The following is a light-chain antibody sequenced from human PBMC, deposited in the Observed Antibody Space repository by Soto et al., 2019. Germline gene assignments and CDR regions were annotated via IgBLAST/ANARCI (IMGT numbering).Light chain of an antibody. CDR1: QGIGND. CDR3: QQYNSYPLT. J-gene: IGKJ4*01. Sequence: AIQVSQSPSSMSASLGNRVTISCRASQGIGNDLAWYQQKSGKAPKLLIYKASSLESGVPSRFSGSGSGTEFTLIISSLQPDDFATYYCQQYNSYPLTFGGGTKVDIK. CDR2: KAS. V-gene: IGKV1-13*02.